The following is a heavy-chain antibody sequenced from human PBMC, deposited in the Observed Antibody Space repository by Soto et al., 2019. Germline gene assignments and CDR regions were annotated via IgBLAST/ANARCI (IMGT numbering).Heavy chain of an antibody. CDR1: GGSISSGGYY. D-gene: IGHD3-16*01. CDR2: IYYSGST. Sequence: QVQLQESGPGLVKPSQTLSLTCTVSGGSISSGGYYWRWIRQHPGKGLEWIGYIYYSGSTYYNPSFKSRVTISVDTSKNQFSLKLSSVTAADTAVYYCARKAVITYYYYYYGMDVWGQGTTVTVSS. J-gene: IGHJ6*02. V-gene: IGHV4-31*03. CDR3: ARKAVITYYYYYYGMDV.